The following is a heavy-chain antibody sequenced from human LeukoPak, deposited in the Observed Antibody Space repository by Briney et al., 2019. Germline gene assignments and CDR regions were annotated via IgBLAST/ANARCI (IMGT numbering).Heavy chain of an antibody. CDR2: ISGSGGST. J-gene: IGHJ6*02. CDR3: AKDDFWSGYSAYGMDV. V-gene: IGHV3-23*01. Sequence: GGSLRLSCAASGFTFGIYVMSWVRQAPGKGLEWVSAISGSGGSTYYADSVKGRFTISRDNSKNTLYLQMNSLRAEDTAVYYCAKDDFWSGYSAYGMDVWGQGTTVTVSS. D-gene: IGHD3-3*01. CDR1: GFTFGIYV.